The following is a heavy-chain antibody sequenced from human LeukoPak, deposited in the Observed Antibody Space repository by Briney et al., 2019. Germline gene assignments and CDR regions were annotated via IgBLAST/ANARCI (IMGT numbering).Heavy chain of an antibody. CDR3: ARDIVGATGQFDP. CDR1: GFTFSGYG. J-gene: IGHJ5*02. CDR2: INTNTGNP. V-gene: IGHV7-4-1*02. Sequence: GASVKVSCKTSGFTFSGYGFNWVRQAPGQGLEWMGWINTNTGNPTYAQGFTGRFVFSLDTSVSTAYLQISSLKAEDTAVYYCARDIVGATGQFDPWGQGTLVTVSS. D-gene: IGHD1-26*01.